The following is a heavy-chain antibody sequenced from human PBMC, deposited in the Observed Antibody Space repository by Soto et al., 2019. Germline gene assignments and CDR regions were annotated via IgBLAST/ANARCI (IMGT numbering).Heavy chain of an antibody. CDR3: ANDHRNGVARVDY. J-gene: IGHJ4*02. D-gene: IGHD2-8*01. V-gene: IGHV3-30*18. CDR1: RFSFRAHG. CDR2: ISYDGSYS. Sequence: QVQLVESGGGVVQPGRSLRLSCAASRFSFRAHGMHWVRQAPGKGLEWVAVISYDGSYSYYADSVKGRFTISRDNSNNALYLQMRSLRPEDTAVYFCANDHRNGVARVDYWGQGTLVTVSS.